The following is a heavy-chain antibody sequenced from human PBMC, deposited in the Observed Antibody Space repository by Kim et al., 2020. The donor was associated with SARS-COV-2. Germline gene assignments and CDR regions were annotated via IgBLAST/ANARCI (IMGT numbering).Heavy chain of an antibody. CDR2: ISGSGGST. CDR1: GFTFSSYA. D-gene: IGHD3-10*01. Sequence: GGSLRLSCAASGFTFSSYAMSWVRQAPGKGLEWVSAISGSGGSTYYADSVKGRFTISRDNSKNTLYLQMNSLRAEDTAVYYCAKDLALEDYPYYFDHWGQGTLVTVSS. V-gene: IGHV3-23*01. J-gene: IGHJ4*02. CDR3: AKDLALEDYPYYFDH.